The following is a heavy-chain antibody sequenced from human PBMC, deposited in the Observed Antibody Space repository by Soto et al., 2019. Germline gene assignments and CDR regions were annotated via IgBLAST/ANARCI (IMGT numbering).Heavy chain of an antibody. Sequence: LSRTGAISGDSVSGNSAAWNWIRQSPSRGLEWLGRTYYRSKWYNDYAVSVKSRITINPDTSKNQFSLQLNSVTPEDTAVYYCARDFVLGNVDPFDYWGQGTLVTV. CDR1: GDSVSGNSAA. V-gene: IGHV6-1*01. CDR3: ARDFVLGNVDPFDY. J-gene: IGHJ4*02. CDR2: TYYRSKWYN. D-gene: IGHD1-1*01.